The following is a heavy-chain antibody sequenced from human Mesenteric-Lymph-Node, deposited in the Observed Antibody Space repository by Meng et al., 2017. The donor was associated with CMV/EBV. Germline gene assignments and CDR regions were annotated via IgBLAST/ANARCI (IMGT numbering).Heavy chain of an antibody. CDR2: VRSRVFGGRT. J-gene: IGHJ6*02. V-gene: IGHV3-49*03. Sequence: GGSLRLSCTVSGYSISSGYYWGWIRQPPGKGLEWVGFVRSRVFGGRTKFAASVGGRFSISRDNSKDIVFLEMNSLKLEDSAVYYCCGTLEGGSSGTFNYLYNGIAVWGQGTTVTVSS. CDR1: GYSISSGYY. D-gene: IGHD1-7*01. CDR3: CGTLEGGSSGTFNYLYNGIAV.